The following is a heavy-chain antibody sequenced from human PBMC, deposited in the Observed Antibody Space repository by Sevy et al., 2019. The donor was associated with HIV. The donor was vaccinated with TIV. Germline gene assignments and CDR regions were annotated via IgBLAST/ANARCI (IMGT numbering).Heavy chain of an antibody. Sequence: GESLKISCKGSGYSFSTNWIGWVRQVPGKGLGWVGIIYPGDSDTRYSPSFQGQVTIAVDRSISTVYLYWSSLKTTDRAMDYCARQGYNYIWGTYNSPDYWGQGTLVTVSS. CDR1: GYSFSTNW. CDR3: ARQGYNYIWGTYNSPDY. D-gene: IGHD3-16*01. V-gene: IGHV5-51*01. J-gene: IGHJ4*02. CDR2: IYPGDSDT.